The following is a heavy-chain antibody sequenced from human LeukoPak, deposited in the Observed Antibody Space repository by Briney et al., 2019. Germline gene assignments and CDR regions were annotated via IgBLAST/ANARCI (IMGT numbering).Heavy chain of an antibody. CDR1: GFTLSTYS. CDR3: ARNRAVGYAPGDY. CDR2: IRYDGSNK. Sequence: GGSLRLSCAASGFTLSTYSMNWVRQAPGKGLEWVAFIRYDGSNKYYADSVKGRFTISRDNSKSTLHLQMNSLRAEDTAVYYCARNRAVGYAPGDYWGQGTLVTVSS. D-gene: IGHD5-12*01. V-gene: IGHV3-30*02. J-gene: IGHJ4*02.